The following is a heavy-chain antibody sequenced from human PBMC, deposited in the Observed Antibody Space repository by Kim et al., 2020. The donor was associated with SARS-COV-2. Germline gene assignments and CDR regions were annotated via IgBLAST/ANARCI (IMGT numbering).Heavy chain of an antibody. V-gene: IGHV1-46*01. Sequence: SYAQKFQGRVTMTRDTSTSTVYMELSSLRSEDTAVYYCARDHYGDHVGYYWGQGTLVTVSS. D-gene: IGHD4-17*01. CDR3: ARDHYGDHVGYY. J-gene: IGHJ4*02.